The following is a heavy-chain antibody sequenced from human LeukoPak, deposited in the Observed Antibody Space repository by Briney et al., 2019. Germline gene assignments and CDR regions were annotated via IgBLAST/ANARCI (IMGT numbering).Heavy chain of an antibody. CDR2: IKQDGSEK. Sequence: PGGSLRLSCAASGFTFSSYWMSWVRQAPGKGLEWVANIKQDGSEKYYVDSVKGRFTISRDNAKNSLYLQMNSLRAEDTAVYYCARDIPAPGICFDYWGQGTLVTVSS. D-gene: IGHD6-13*01. J-gene: IGHJ4*02. V-gene: IGHV3-7*01. CDR3: ARDIPAPGICFDY. CDR1: GFTFSSYW.